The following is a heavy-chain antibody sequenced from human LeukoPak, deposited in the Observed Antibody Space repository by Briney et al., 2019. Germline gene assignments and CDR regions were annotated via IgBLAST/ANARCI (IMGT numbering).Heavy chain of an antibody. CDR1: GFAIDDYA. V-gene: IGHV3-9*01. J-gene: IGHJ4*02. CDR2: ISWRSDSV. CDR3: AKDWSYGGNSWKYFGS. Sequence: QPGGSLRLSCAASGFAIDDYAMHWVRQAPGKGLEWVSGISWRSDSVDYAESVKGRFTISRDNAKNSLYLQMNSLRADDTALYYCAKDWSYGGNSWKYFGSWGQGILVTVSS. D-gene: IGHD4-23*01.